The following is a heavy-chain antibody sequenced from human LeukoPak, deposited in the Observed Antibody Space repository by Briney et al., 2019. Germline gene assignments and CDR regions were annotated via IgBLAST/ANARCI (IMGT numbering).Heavy chain of an antibody. J-gene: IGHJ6*03. D-gene: IGHD6-19*01. V-gene: IGHV4-59*02. CDR1: GGSVSDYY. CDR2: IYHTGST. CDR3: AGGCYYYYMDV. Sequence: PSETLSLTCTISGGSVSDYYWSWIRQSPGKGLEWIGYIYHTGSTSYNPSLKSRVTISGDTSKNQFSLNLSSVTAADTAIYYCAGGCYYYYMDVWGKGTTVTVSS.